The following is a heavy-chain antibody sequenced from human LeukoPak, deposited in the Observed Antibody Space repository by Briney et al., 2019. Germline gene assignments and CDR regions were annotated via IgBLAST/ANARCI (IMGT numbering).Heavy chain of an antibody. CDR2: ISGSGAST. V-gene: IGHV3-23*01. Sequence: GGSLRLSCAVSGFAFGSEAMSWVRQAPGKGLEWVSAISGSGASTYYADSVKGRFTISRDNAKNTLYLQMNSLRAEDTAVYYCAREGQHYYDGSGYPDYWGHGALVTVSS. J-gene: IGHJ4*01. CDR3: AREGQHYYDGSGYPDY. D-gene: IGHD3-22*01. CDR1: GFAFGSEA.